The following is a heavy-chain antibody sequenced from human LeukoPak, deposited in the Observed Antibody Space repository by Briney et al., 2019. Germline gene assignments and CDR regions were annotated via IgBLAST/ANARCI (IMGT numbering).Heavy chain of an antibody. CDR3: AREYGDYDFDY. CDR2: ISSSSSTI. V-gene: IGHV3-48*01. Sequence: RPGGSLRLSCAASGFTFSSYSMNWVRQAPGKGLEWVSYISSSSSTIYYADSVKGRFTISRDNAKNSLYLQMNSLRAEDTAVYYCAREYGDYDFDYWGQGTLVTVSS. J-gene: IGHJ4*02. CDR1: GFTFSSYS. D-gene: IGHD4-17*01.